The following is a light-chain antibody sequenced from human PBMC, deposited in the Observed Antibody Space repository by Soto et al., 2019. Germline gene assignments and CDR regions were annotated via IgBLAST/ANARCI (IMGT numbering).Light chain of an antibody. V-gene: IGLV1-40*01. CDR2: GNS. CDR3: QSYDSGLRGSVV. Sequence: QPVLTQPPSVSGAPVQRVTISCTGSSSNIGAGYDVHWYQQLPGTAPKLLIYGNSNRPSGVPDRLSGAKSGTSASLAITGVQAEDEADYYCQSYDSGLRGSVVFGGGTKVTVL. J-gene: IGLJ2*01. CDR1: SSNIGAGYD.